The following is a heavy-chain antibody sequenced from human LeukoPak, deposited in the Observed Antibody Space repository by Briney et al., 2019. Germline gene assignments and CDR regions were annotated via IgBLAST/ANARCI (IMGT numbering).Heavy chain of an antibody. CDR1: GGTFSSYA. J-gene: IGHJ4*02. CDR3: ARALEVHIVATITPLDY. CDR2: ISAYNGNT. D-gene: IGHD5-12*01. Sequence: GASVKVSCKASGGTFSSYAISWVRQAPGQGLEWMGWISAYNGNTNYAQKLQGRVTMTTDTSTSTAYMELRSLRSDDTAVYYCARALEVHIVATITPLDYWGQGTLVTVSS. V-gene: IGHV1-18*01.